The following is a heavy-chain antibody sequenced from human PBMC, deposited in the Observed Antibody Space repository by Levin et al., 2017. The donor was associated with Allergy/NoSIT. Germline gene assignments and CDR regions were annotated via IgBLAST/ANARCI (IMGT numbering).Heavy chain of an antibody. D-gene: IGHD1-1*01. Sequence: GGSLRLSCAASGFTFSDYAMTWVRQAPGKGLEWVSVITGGGFNTYYGDSVKGRFTVSRGNSKNTLYLELNSLRAEDTAVYYCAKKQGGTSGFSFDVWGQGTMVTVSS. CDR1: GFTFSDYA. V-gene: IGHV3-23*01. CDR3: AKKQGGTSGFSFDV. J-gene: IGHJ3*01. CDR2: ITGGGFNT.